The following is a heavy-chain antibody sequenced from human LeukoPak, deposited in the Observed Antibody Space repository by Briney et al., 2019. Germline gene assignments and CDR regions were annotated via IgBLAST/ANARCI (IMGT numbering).Heavy chain of an antibody. J-gene: IGHJ4*02. CDR1: GGSISSYY. D-gene: IGHD1-26*01. Sequence: SETLSLTCTVSGGSISSYYWSWIRQPPGKGLEWIGYIYYSGSTNYKSSLKSRVTMSVDTSKNQFSLKLSSVTAADTAVYYCARDMGSGSYFWGYDYWGQGTLVTVSS. CDR2: IYYSGST. V-gene: IGHV4-59*12. CDR3: ARDMGSGSYFWGYDY.